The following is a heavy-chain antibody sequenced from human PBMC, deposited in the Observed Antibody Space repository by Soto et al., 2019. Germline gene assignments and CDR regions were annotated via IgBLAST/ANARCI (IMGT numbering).Heavy chain of an antibody. D-gene: IGHD6-19*01. Sequence: SETLSLTCTVSGGSISSYYWSWIRQPPGKGLEWIGYIYYSGSTNYNPSLKSRVSISVDTSKNQFSLKLSSVTAADTAVYYCARGAQWLVPYYFDYWGQGTLVTVSS. CDR3: ARGAQWLVPYYFDY. J-gene: IGHJ4*02. V-gene: IGHV4-59*01. CDR1: GGSISSYY. CDR2: IYYSGST.